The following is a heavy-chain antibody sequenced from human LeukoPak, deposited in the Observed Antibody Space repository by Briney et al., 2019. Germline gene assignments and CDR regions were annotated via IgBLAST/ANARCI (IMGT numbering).Heavy chain of an antibody. CDR2: IYSGGST. V-gene: IGHV3-53*01. CDR3: ARARRRNQNDAFDI. J-gene: IGHJ3*02. D-gene: IGHD1-14*01. Sequence: GGSLRLSCAASGFTVSSSYMSWVRQAPGKGLEWVSVIYSGGSTYYADSVKGRFTISRDNSKNTLYLQMNSLRAEDTAVYYCARARRRNQNDAFDIWGQGTMVTVSS. CDR1: GFTVSSSY.